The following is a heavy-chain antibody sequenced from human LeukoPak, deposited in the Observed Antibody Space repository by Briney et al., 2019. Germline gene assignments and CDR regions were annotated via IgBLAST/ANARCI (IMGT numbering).Heavy chain of an antibody. V-gene: IGHV3-30*18. Sequence: GGSLRLSCAASGFTFSGYGMHGGRQAPGKGLEWVAVISYDGSNKYYADSVKGRFTISRDNSKNTLSLQMDSLRAEDTAVYYCAKGWRQPLICHFDYWGQGTLVTVSS. J-gene: IGHJ4*02. D-gene: IGHD2-8*01. CDR1: GFTFSGYG. CDR3: AKGWRQPLICHFDY. CDR2: ISYDGSNK.